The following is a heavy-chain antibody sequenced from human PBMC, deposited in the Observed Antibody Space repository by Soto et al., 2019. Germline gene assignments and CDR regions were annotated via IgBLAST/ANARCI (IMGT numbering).Heavy chain of an antibody. D-gene: IGHD3-10*01. CDR3: ARLGMVRGVIINYYYYGMDV. J-gene: IGHJ6*02. CDR2: INHSGST. V-gene: IGHV4-34*01. Sequence: SETLSLTCAVYGGSFSGYYWSWIRQPPGKGLEWIGEINHSGSTNYNPSLKSRVTISVDTSKNQLSLKLSSVTAADTAVYYCARLGMVRGVIINYYYYGMDVWGQGTTVTVS. CDR1: GGSFSGYY.